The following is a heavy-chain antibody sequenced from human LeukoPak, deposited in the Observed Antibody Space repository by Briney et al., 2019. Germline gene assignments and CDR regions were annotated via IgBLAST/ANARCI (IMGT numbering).Heavy chain of an antibody. J-gene: IGHJ4*02. CDR2: IYYSGSS. CDR3: ARGRNTAMVTRGYFDY. CDR1: GGSISSYY. V-gene: IGHV4-59*01. D-gene: IGHD5-18*01. Sequence: SETLSLTCTVSGGSISSYYWSWIRQPPGKGLEWIGYIYYSGSSNYSPSLKGRVTISVDTSKNQFSLKLTSVTAADTAVYYCARGRNTAMVTRGYFDYWGQGTLVTVSS.